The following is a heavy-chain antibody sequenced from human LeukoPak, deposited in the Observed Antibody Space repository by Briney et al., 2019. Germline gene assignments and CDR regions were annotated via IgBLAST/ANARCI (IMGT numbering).Heavy chain of an antibody. V-gene: IGHV4-31*03. CDR3: AREKLYYYGSGSPNDAFDI. Sequence: SETLSLTCTVSGDSISSGNYWGWIRQHPGKGLEWIGYIYYSGSTYYNPSLKSRVTISVDTSKNQFSLKLSSVTAADTAVYYCAREKLYYYGSGSPNDAFDIWGQGTMVTVSS. CDR2: IYYSGST. J-gene: IGHJ3*02. CDR1: GDSISSGNY. D-gene: IGHD3-10*01.